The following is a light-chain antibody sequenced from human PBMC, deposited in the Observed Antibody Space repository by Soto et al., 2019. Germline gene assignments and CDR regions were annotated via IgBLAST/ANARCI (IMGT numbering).Light chain of an antibody. CDR3: GSWDSSLSAYV. V-gene: IGLV1-40*01. Sequence: QSVLTQPPSVSGAPGQRVTISCTGSSSNIGAANDVHWYQQLPGRAPTLLIYGNHNRPSGVPDRFSGSKSGTSASLAITGFQTGDEADYYCGSWDSSLSAYVFGTGTKVTVL. J-gene: IGLJ1*01. CDR2: GNH. CDR1: SSNIGAAND.